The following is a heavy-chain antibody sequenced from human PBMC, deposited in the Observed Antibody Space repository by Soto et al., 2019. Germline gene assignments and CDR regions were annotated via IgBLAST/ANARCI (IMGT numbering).Heavy chain of an antibody. CDR1: GFTFSSYW. J-gene: IGHJ1*01. CDR3: AREEAAAGLTAEYFQH. Sequence: EVQLVESGGGLVQPGGSLRLSCAASGFTFSSYWMHWVRQAPGKGLVWVSRINSDGSSTSYADSVKGRFTISRDNAKNTLYLQMNSLRAEDTAVYYCAREEAAAGLTAEYFQHWGQGTLVTVSS. V-gene: IGHV3-74*01. D-gene: IGHD6-13*01. CDR2: INSDGSST.